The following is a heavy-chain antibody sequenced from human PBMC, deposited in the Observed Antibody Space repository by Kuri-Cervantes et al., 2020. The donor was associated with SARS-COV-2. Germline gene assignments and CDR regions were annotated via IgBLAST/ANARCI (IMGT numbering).Heavy chain of an antibody. V-gene: IGHV3-49*03. CDR2: IRSKAYGGTT. CDR3: AREGKGQAIGAFDI. J-gene: IGHJ3*02. Sequence: GGSLRLSCTASGFTFGDYAMSWFRRAPGKGLEWVGFIRSKAYGGTTEYAASVKGRFTISRDDSKSIAYLQMNSLKTEDTAVYYCAREGKGQAIGAFDIWGQGTMVTVSS. D-gene: IGHD4-23*01. CDR1: GFTFGDYA.